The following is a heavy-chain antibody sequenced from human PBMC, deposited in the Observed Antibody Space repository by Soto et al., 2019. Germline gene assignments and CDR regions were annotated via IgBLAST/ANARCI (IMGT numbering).Heavy chain of an antibody. CDR2: ITPIFGTA. CDR1: GGTFSSYA. V-gene: IGHV1-69*13. CDR3: ARGIRPYYGMDV. J-gene: IGHJ6*02. D-gene: IGHD1-20*01. Sequence: SVKVSCKASGGTFSSYAISWVRQAPGQGLEWMGGITPIFGTANYAQKFQGRVTITADESTSTAYMELSSLRSEDTAVYYCARGIRPYYGMDVWGQGTTVTVSS.